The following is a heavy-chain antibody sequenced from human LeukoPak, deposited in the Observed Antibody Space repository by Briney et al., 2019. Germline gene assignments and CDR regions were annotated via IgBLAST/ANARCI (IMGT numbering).Heavy chain of an antibody. J-gene: IGHJ4*02. CDR2: ISSSGGRT. CDR1: GFTFSTYA. Sequence: GGSLRLSCAASGFTFSTYAMHWVRQAPGKGLEYVSAISSSGGRTYYANSVKDRFTISRDNSKTTLDLQMGSLRAEDMAVYYCVRRRGYSYDYWGQGTLVTVSS. V-gene: IGHV3-64*01. CDR3: VRRRGYSYDY. D-gene: IGHD5-18*01.